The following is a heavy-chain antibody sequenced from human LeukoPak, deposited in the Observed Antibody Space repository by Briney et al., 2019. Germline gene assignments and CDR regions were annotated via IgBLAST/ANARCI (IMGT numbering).Heavy chain of an antibody. CDR2: IYYSGST. D-gene: IGHD3-3*01. V-gene: IGHV4-59*01. CDR1: GGSISSYY. J-gene: IGHJ6*03. CDR3: ARVQNDTYYDFWSGYPPKGYYYMDV. Sequence: SETLSLTCTVSGGSISSYYWSWIRQPPGKGLEWIGYIYYSGSTNYNPSLKSRVTISVDTSKNQFSLKLSSVTAADTAVYYCARVQNDTYYDFWSGYPPKGYYYMDVWGKGTTVTVSS.